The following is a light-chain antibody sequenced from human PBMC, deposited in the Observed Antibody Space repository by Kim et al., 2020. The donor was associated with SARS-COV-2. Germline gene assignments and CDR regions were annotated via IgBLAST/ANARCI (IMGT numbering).Light chain of an antibody. CDR3: NSRDSSGNHWV. V-gene: IGLV3-19*01. CDR1: SLRSYY. J-gene: IGLJ3*02. CDR2: GKN. Sequence: ALGQPVRITGKGDSLRSYYASWDQQKPGQAPVLVIYGKNNRPSGIPDRFSGSSSGNTASLTITGAQAEDEADYYCNSRDSSGNHWVFGGGTKLTVL.